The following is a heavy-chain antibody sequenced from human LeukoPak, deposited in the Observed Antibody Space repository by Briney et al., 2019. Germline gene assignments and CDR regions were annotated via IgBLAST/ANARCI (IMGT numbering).Heavy chain of an antibody. CDR1: GFMFSSYA. V-gene: IGHV3-23*01. D-gene: IGHD4/OR15-4a*01. J-gene: IGHJ4*02. CDR3: ARRAGAYSHPYDY. Sequence: GGSLRLSCAASGFMFSSYAMSWVRQAPGKGLEWVSAMSGSGGSTYYADSVKGRFTISRDNSKNTLYLQMNSLRAEDTAVYYCARRAGAYSHPYDYWGQGTLVTVSS. CDR2: MSGSGGST.